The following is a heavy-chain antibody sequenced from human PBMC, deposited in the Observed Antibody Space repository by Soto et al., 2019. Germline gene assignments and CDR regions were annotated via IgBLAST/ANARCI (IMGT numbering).Heavy chain of an antibody. CDR2: INPSGGST. CDR3: ARGLEGYCTNGVCLEPSFQY. J-gene: IGHJ1*01. D-gene: IGHD2-8*01. V-gene: IGHV1-46*01. Sequence: ASVKVSCKASGYTFTSYYMHWVRQAPGQGLEWMGIINPSGGSTSYAQKFQGRVTMTRDTSTSTVYMELSSLRSEDTAVYYCARGLEGYCTNGVCLEPSFQYWGQGTLVTVSS. CDR1: GYTFTSYY.